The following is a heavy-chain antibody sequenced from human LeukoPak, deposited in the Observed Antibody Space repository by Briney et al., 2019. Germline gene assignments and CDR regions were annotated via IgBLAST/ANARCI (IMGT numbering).Heavy chain of an antibody. CDR2: ISSSSSYI. D-gene: IGHD2-15*01. Sequence: GGSLRLSCAASGFTFSSYSMNWVRQAPGKWLEWVSSISSSSSYIYYADSVKGRFAISRDNAKNSLYLQMNSLRAEDTAVYYCARGQWDIVVVVAHMDVWGKGTTVTVSS. CDR3: ARGQWDIVVVVAHMDV. CDR1: GFTFSSYS. J-gene: IGHJ6*03. V-gene: IGHV3-21*01.